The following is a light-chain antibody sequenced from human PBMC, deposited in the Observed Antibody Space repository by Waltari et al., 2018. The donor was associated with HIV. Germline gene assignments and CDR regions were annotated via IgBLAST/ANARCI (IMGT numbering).Light chain of an antibody. Sequence: EIVMTQSPATLSVTPGERAILSCRASQSVGTNLGWYQKKPGQAPRLLIYGASTRAPGIPANFSGSGSGTEFSLTIGSLQPEDLAVYYCQQYNGWPRTFGQGTKVEIK. CDR2: GAS. CDR1: QSVGTN. J-gene: IGKJ1*01. V-gene: IGKV3-15*01. CDR3: QQYNGWPRT.